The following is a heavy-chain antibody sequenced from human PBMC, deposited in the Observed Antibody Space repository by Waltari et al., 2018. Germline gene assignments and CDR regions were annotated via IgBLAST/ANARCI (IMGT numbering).Heavy chain of an antibody. J-gene: IGHJ2*01. Sequence: EVQLVESGGGLVQPGGSLSLSCAASGFTFSSYAMSLVPQAPGKGRDLVSAISGSGGSTYYADSVKGRFTISRDNSKNTLYLQMNSLRAEDTAVYYCAKDQLRYCSSTSCYTGYWYFDLWGRGTLVTVSS. CDR2: ISGSGGST. CDR3: AKDQLRYCSSTSCYTGYWYFDL. D-gene: IGHD2-2*02. V-gene: IGHV3-23*04. CDR1: GFTFSSYA.